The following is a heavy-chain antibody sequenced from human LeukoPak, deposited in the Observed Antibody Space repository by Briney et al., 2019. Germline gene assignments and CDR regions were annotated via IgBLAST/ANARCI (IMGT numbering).Heavy chain of an antibody. CDR1: GFTVSSNY. D-gene: IGHD7-27*01. J-gene: IGHJ4*02. Sequence: AVSLRLSCAASGFTVSSNYMSWVRQAPGMGLEWVSSIYDGGTTHHADSVKGRFVISRDNSKNALYLQTNSLTAEDTAVYYCAGRAELGNGFDYWGQGTLVTVSS. CDR2: IYDGGTT. CDR3: AGRAELGNGFDY. V-gene: IGHV3-66*01.